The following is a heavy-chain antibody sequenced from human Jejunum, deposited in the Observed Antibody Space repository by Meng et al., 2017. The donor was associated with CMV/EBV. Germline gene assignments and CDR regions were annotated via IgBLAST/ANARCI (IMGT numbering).Heavy chain of an antibody. D-gene: IGHD2-15*01. V-gene: IGHV4-39*07. Sequence: GGSISSSSYYWGWIREHPGRGLEWIASIYYSGTTFYSPSLKSRVTISIDTSKNHFSLNLRSVTAADAAVYYCARDSGGYGLDAFDIWGQGTMVTVSS. CDR1: GGSISSSSYY. J-gene: IGHJ3*02. CDR3: ARDSGGYGLDAFDI. CDR2: IYYSGTT.